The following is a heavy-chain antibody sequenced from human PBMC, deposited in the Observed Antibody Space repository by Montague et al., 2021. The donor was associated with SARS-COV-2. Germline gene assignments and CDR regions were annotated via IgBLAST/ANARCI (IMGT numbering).Heavy chain of an antibody. CDR3: ARGPSDTYYYNGMDV. Sequence: PALVKPTQTLTLTCTFSGFSLSTSGMCMTWIRRPPGKALEWLARIDWDGDKYYSTSLKSRLTISKDASKNLVVLTMTNMDPVDTATYYCARGPSDTYYYNGMDVWGRGTTVTVSS. CDR1: GFSLSTSGMC. J-gene: IGHJ6*02. V-gene: IGHV2-70*11. CDR2: IDWDGDK.